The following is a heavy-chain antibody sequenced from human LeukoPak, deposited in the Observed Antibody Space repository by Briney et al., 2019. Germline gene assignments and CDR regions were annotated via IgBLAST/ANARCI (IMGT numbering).Heavy chain of an antibody. V-gene: IGHV3-48*02. CDR2: ISSGAGDT. D-gene: IGHD1-26*01. CDR3: ARSRSGNYFDY. Sequence: GGSLRLSCAGTGFTFSAYSLTWVRQAPGKGLEWVSYISSGAGDTYYADSVKGRFTISRDNAQNSLYLQMNGLRDEDTAVYHCARSRSGNYFDYWGQGTLVSVSS. CDR1: GFTFSAYS. J-gene: IGHJ4*02.